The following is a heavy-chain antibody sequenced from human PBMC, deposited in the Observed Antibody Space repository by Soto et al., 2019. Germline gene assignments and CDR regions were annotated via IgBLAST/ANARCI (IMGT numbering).Heavy chain of an antibody. CDR3: ALAYCGGDCYTPHDAFDI. Sequence: GGSLRLSCAASVFTFSSYSMNWVRQAPGKGLEWVSYVSNSSSTIYYADSVKGRFTISRDNAKNSLYLQMNSLRAEDTAVYYCALAYCGGDCYTPHDAFDIWGQGTMVTVSS. CDR2: VSNSSSTI. CDR1: VFTFSSYS. D-gene: IGHD2-21*01. V-gene: IGHV3-48*01. J-gene: IGHJ3*02.